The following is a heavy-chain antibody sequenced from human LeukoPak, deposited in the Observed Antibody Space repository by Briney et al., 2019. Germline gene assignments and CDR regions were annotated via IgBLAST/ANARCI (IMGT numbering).Heavy chain of an antibody. J-gene: IGHJ3*02. Sequence: SQTLSLTCTVSGGSISSGDYYWSWIRQPPGKGLEWIGYIYHSGGTYYNPSLKSRVTISVDTSKNQFSLKLSSVTAADTAVYYCARAWVVIAITAAFDIWGQGTMVTVSS. CDR3: ARAWVVIAITAAFDI. D-gene: IGHD2-21*01. V-gene: IGHV4-30-4*08. CDR2: IYHSGGT. CDR1: GGSISSGDYY.